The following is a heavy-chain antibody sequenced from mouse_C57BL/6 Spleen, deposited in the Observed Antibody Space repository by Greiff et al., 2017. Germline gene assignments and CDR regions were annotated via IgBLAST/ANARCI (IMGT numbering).Heavy chain of an antibody. V-gene: IGHV1-53*01. CDR1: GYTFTSYW. Sequence: VQLQQSGTELVKPGASVKLSCKASGYTFTSYWMHWVKQRPGQGLEWIGNINPSNGGTNYNEKFKSKATLTVDKSSSTAYMQLSSLTSEDSAVYYCARGEITTVVATGGFYAMDYWGQGTSVTVSS. CDR2: INPSNGGT. D-gene: IGHD1-1*01. J-gene: IGHJ4*01. CDR3: ARGEITTVVATGGFYAMDY.